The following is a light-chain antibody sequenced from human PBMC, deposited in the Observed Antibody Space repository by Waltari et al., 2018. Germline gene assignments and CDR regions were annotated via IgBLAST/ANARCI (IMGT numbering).Light chain of an antibody. CDR2: WAS. CDR3: HQYYTTPFT. CDR1: QSLSYRYNNKNY. V-gene: IGKV4-1*01. J-gene: IGKJ3*01. Sequence: DIVMSQSPDSLAVSLGERATINCRSSQSLSYRYNNKNYLAWYHQRPGQPPKLLIYWASLRESGVPDRFSGSGSGTDFTLTINSLQAEDVAVYYCHQYYTTPFTFGPGTTVDIK.